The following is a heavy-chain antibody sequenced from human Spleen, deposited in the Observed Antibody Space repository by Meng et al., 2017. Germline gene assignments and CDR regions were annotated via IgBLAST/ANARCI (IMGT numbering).Heavy chain of an antibody. J-gene: IGHJ4*02. CDR3: ARGTPGRSYSDY. D-gene: IGHD3-10*01. CDR1: GYTPASYG. V-gene: IGHV1-18*01. CDR2: FVSNADT. Sequence: QAQLLQSGAEVKKPGASVWISCKASGYTPASYGISWFRQAPGQGLEWMGWFVSNADTYPAQKFQGRVTMTRDTHTSTDFMELRSLRFDDTAVYYCARGTPGRSYSDYWGQGTLVTVSS.